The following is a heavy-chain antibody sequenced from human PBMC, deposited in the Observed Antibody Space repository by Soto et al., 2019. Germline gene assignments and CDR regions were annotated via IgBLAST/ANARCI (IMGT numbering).Heavy chain of an antibody. D-gene: IGHD6-13*01. J-gene: IGHJ4*02. V-gene: IGHV4-39*01. CDR2: IYYSGST. Sequence: PSETLSLTCTVSGGSISSSSYYWDWIRQPPGKGLEWIGSIYYSGSTYYNPSLKSRVTISVDTSKNQFSLKLASVAAADTATYFCARLQAAVPHYWGQGTLVTVSS. CDR3: ARLQAAVPHY. CDR1: GGSISSSSYY.